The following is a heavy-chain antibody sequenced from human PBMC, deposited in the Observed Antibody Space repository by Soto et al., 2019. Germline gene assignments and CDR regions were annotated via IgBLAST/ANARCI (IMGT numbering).Heavy chain of an antibody. Sequence: PSETLSLTCTVSGGSISSSSYYWGWIRQPPGKGLEWIGSIYYSGSTYYNPSLKSRVTISVDTSKNQFSLKLSSVTAADTAVYYCARFGINMVRGNCFDTWGQGTLVTVSS. D-gene: IGHD3-10*01. CDR3: ARFGINMVRGNCFDT. CDR1: GGSISSSSYY. CDR2: IYYSGST. J-gene: IGHJ5*02. V-gene: IGHV4-39*01.